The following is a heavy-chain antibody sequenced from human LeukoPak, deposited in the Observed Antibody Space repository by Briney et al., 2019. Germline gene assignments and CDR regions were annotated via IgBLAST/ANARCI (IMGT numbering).Heavy chain of an antibody. CDR1: GDSMSGSY. J-gene: IGHJ4*02. Sequence: PSETLSLTCTVSGDSMSGSYWSWLRQPPGKGLEWLGYVNSGSTTYNPSLESRVRMSIDTSKSQFSLKLSSVTTAVTAVYYCARHYAYYGSGNFDREDYFEYWGQGTLVTVSS. CDR2: VNSGST. V-gene: IGHV4-59*01. CDR3: ARHYAYYGSGNFDREDYFEY. D-gene: IGHD3-10*01.